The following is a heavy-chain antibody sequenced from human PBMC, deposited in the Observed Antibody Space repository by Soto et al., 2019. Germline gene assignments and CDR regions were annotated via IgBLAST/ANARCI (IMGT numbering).Heavy chain of an antibody. D-gene: IGHD4-4*01. Sequence: GGSLRLSCAASGFTFSSYGMHWVRQAPGKGLEWVAVISYDGSNKYYADSVKGRFTISRDNSKNTLYLQMNSLRAEDTAVYYCAKGDHSNVGYGMDVWGQGTTVTVSS. J-gene: IGHJ6*02. V-gene: IGHV3-30*18. CDR2: ISYDGSNK. CDR3: AKGDHSNVGYGMDV. CDR1: GFTFSSYG.